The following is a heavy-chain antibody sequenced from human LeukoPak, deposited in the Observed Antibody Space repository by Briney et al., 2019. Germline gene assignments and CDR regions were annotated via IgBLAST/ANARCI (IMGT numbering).Heavy chain of an antibody. V-gene: IGHV4-4*09. CDR3: SVAGS. CDR1: GDSVSSKS. CDR2: IYTSGRT. D-gene: IGHD2-15*01. Sequence: SETLSLTCTVTISGDSVSSKSWSWIRQPPGKGLEWIGYIYTSGRTSYKPSLRSRVTISVDTSKNQFSLTLSSVTAADTAVYYCSVAGSWGQGTLVTVSS. J-gene: IGHJ4*02.